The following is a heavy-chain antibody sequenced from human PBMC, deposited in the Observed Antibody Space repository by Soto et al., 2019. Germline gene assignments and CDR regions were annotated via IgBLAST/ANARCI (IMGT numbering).Heavy chain of an antibody. CDR2: IYYSGGT. J-gene: IGHJ4*02. CDR3: ARDKITGLFDY. CDR1: GASLSSYY. D-gene: IGHD2-8*02. V-gene: IGHV4-59*12. Sequence: PSETLSLTCVVSGASLSSYYWSWIRQPPGKGLEWIGYIYYSGGTHFNPSLKSRVTISLDTSKNQFSLNLSSVTAADTAVYYCARDKITGLFDYWGQGTLVTVSS.